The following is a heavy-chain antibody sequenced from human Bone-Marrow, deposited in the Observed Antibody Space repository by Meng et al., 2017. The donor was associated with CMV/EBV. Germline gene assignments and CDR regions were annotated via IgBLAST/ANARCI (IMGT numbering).Heavy chain of an antibody. D-gene: IGHD6-13*01. CDR2: ISSSSSYI. V-gene: IGHV3-21*01. Sequence: GESLKISCVASGFTFSSYSMNWVRQAPGKGLEWVSSISSSSSYIYYADSVKGRFTISRDNAKNSLYLQMNSLRAEDTAVYYCAREPLSWYENDYWGQGTLVTVSS. J-gene: IGHJ4*02. CDR3: AREPLSWYENDY. CDR1: GFTFSSYS.